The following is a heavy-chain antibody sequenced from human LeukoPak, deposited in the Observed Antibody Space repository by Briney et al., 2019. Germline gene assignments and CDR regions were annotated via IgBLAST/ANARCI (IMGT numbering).Heavy chain of an antibody. CDR3: ARGQLVRSVQNRWGLYYMDV. CDR1: GFTFSSYG. Sequence: GGSLRLSCAASGFTFSSYGMHWVRQAPGKGLEWVAFIRYDGNNKYYADSAKGRFTISRDNSKNTLYLQMNSLRAEDTAVYYCARGQLVRSVQNRWGLYYMDVWGKGTTVTISS. D-gene: IGHD3-10*01. V-gene: IGHV3-30*02. J-gene: IGHJ6*03. CDR2: IRYDGNNK.